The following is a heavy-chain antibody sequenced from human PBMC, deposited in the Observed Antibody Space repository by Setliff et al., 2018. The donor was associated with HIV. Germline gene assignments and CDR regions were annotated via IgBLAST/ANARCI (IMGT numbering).Heavy chain of an antibody. CDR3: ARVPFTTGFDY. J-gene: IGHJ4*02. D-gene: IGHD3-3*01. V-gene: IGHV4-61*02. CDR2: IYFSGST. Sequence: SETLSLTCTVSGGSFSSVSYYWNWIRQPAGKGLEWVGRIYFSGSTNYNPSLKSRVTISVDTSENQFSLKRNSVTAADTAVFYCARVPFTTGFDYWGQGILVTVSS. CDR1: GGSFSSVSYY.